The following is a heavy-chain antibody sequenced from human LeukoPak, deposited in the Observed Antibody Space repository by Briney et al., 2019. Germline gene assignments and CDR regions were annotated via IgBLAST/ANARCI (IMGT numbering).Heavy chain of an antibody. D-gene: IGHD6-19*01. CDR1: GFTFSNYA. CDR2: ISGSGDSI. J-gene: IGHJ1*01. CDR3: AKGGPVAADPRYFQH. Sequence: GGSLRLSCAASGFTFSNYAMSWVRQALGKGLEWVSAISGSGDSIYYADSVEGRFTISRDNSKNTLYLQMNSLRAEDTAVYYCAKGGPVAADPRYFQHWGQGTLVTVSS. V-gene: IGHV3-23*01.